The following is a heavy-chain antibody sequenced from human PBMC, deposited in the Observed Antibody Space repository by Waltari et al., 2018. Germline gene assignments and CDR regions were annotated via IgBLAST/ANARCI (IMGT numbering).Heavy chain of an antibody. CDR2: INHSGST. J-gene: IGHJ5*02. D-gene: IGHD3-10*01. V-gene: IGHV4-34*01. CDR1: GGSFSGYY. Sequence: QVQLQQWGAGLLKPSETLSLTCAVYGGSFSGYYWSWIRPPPGKGLEWIGEINHSGSTNYNPSLKSRVTISVDTSKNQFSLKLSSVTAADTAVYDCARGYYGSGSFMNWFDPWGQGTLVTVSS. CDR3: ARGYYGSGSFMNWFDP.